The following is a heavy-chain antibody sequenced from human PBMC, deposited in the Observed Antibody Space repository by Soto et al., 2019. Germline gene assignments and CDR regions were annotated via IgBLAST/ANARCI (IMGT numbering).Heavy chain of an antibody. CDR2: IYHSGST. CDR1: SGSISSSNW. V-gene: IGHV4-4*02. D-gene: IGHD1-1*01. Sequence: PSETLSLTCAVSSGSISSSNWWSWVRQPPGKGLEWIGEIYHSGSTNYNPSLKSRVTISVDKSKNQFSLKLSSVTAADTAVYYCARAGTGHNWFDPWGQGTLVTVSS. CDR3: ARAGTGHNWFDP. J-gene: IGHJ5*02.